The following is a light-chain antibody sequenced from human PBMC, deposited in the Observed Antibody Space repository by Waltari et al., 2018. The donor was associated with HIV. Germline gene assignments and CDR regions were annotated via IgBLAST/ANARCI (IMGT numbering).Light chain of an antibody. CDR3: GTWDSSLNTPV. J-gene: IGLJ2*01. Sequence: QPVLTQPPSVSAAPGRSVTITCSGSPSKLQPNYVSWYQQIPGTAPKLLIYDKNKRPSGIPERFSGSKSATSATLGITGLQTGDEAEYFCGTWDSSLNTPVFGGGSRLTVL. V-gene: IGLV1-51*01. CDR2: DKN. CDR1: PSKLQPNY.